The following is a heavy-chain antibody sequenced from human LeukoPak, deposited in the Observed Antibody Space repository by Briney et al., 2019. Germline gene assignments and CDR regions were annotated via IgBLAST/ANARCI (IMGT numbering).Heavy chain of an antibody. CDR2: INHSGST. J-gene: IGHJ4*02. CDR3: ARIGDGYTNN. CDR1: GGSFSGYY. Sequence: SETLSLTCAVYGGSFSGYYWSWIRQPPGKGLEWIGEINHSGSTNYNPSLTSRVSISVDTSKNQFSLKLSSVTAADTAVYYCARIGDGYTNNWGQGTLVTVSS. V-gene: IGHV4-34*01. D-gene: IGHD5-24*01.